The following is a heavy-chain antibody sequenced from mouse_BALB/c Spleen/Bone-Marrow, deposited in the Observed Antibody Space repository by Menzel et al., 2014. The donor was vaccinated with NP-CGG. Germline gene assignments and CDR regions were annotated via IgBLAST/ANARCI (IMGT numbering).Heavy chain of an antibody. CDR2: IYPGDFNT. Sequence: VQLQQSGPELVKPGASVRISCKASGYTFTSFYIHWVRQRPGQGLEWIGWIYPGDFNTKYNEKFKGKATLTADKSSSTASMQHSSLTAEDSAVNFSARKNLRAYDSMIYWGQGTSVTDTS. CDR1: GYTFTSFY. J-gene: IGHJ4*01. D-gene: IGHD2-4*01. CDR3: ARKNLRAYDSMIY. V-gene: IGHV1S56*01.